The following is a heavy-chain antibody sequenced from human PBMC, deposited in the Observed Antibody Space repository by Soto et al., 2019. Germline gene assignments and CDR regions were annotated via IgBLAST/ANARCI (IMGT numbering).Heavy chain of an antibody. J-gene: IGHJ4*02. Sequence: GGSLRLSCAASGFTFSSYAMTWVRQAPGKGLEWVSVISGSGRSTYYADSVKGRFTISRDNSKNTLYLQINSLRAADTAVYYCAKGGPVLEDFLCTNDYWGQGTLVTVSS. CDR1: GFTFSSYA. V-gene: IGHV3-23*01. D-gene: IGHD3-3*01. CDR3: AKGGPVLEDFLCTNDY. CDR2: ISGSGRST.